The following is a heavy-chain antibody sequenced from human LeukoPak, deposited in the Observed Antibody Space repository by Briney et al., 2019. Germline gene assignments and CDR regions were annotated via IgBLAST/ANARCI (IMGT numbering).Heavy chain of an antibody. CDR3: AKGGPIEQWLVKGTFDY. V-gene: IGHV1-46*01. CDR2: INPAGGST. Sequence: GASVKVSCTASGYTFTSYYIHWVRQAPGQGLEWMGIINPAGGSTTYAQKFQGSRLTLTRDTSTSTVYMELSSLRSEDTAIYYCAKGGPIEQWLVKGTFDYWGQGTLVTVSS. CDR1: GYTFTSYY. J-gene: IGHJ4*02. D-gene: IGHD6-19*01.